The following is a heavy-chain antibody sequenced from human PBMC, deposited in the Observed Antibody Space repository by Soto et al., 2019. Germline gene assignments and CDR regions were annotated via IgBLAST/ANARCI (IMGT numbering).Heavy chain of an antibody. CDR1: GFTFSSYW. D-gene: IGHD6-13*01. V-gene: IGHV3-7*03. Sequence: GGSLRLSCAASGFTFSSYWMSWVRQAPGKGLEWVANIKQDGSEKYYVDSVKGRFTISRDNAKNSLYLQMDSLRAEDTAVYYCASGAAAGTDGWFDPWGQGTLVTVSS. CDR3: ASGAAAGTDGWFDP. CDR2: IKQDGSEK. J-gene: IGHJ5*02.